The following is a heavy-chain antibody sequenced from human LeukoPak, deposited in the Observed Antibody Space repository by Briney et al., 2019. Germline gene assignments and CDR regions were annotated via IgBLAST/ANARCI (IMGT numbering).Heavy chain of an antibody. CDR2: FDPEDGET. D-gene: IGHD1/OR15-1a*01. V-gene: IGHV1-24*01. CDR3: ATGLQQPRTDAFDI. Sequence: ASVKVSCKVSGYTXTELSMHGVRQAPGRGLEWMGGFDPEDGETIYAQKFQGRVTMTEDTSTDTAYMELSSLRSEDTAVYYCATGLQQPRTDAFDIWGQGTMVTVSS. CDR1: GYTXTELS. J-gene: IGHJ3*02.